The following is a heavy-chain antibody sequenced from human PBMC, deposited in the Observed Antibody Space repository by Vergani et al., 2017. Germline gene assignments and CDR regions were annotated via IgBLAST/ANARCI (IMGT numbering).Heavy chain of an antibody. V-gene: IGHV4-59*01. CDR3: ARVSWSYYGSGSYLPYYYYYMDV. D-gene: IGHD3-10*01. J-gene: IGHJ6*03. CDR2: IYYSGST. CDR1: GGSISSYY. Sequence: QVQLQESGPGLVKPSETLSLTCTVSGGSISSYYWGWIRQPPGKGLEWIGYIYYSGSTNYNPSLKSRVTISVDTSKNQFSLKLSSVTAADTAVYYCARVSWSYYGSGSYLPYYYYYMDVWGKGTTVTVSS.